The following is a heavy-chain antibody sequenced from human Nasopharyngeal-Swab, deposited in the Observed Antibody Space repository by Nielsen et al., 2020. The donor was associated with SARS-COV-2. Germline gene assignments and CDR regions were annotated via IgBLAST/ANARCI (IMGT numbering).Heavy chain of an antibody. CDR2: ISAYNGNT. Sequence: ASVKVSCKASGYTFTSYGISWVRQATGQGLEWMGWISAYNGNTNYAQKLQGRVTMTTDTSTSTAYMELRSLKPDDTAVYYCARILRLELRTCGMDVWGQGTTVTVSS. J-gene: IGHJ6*02. CDR3: ARILRLELRTCGMDV. D-gene: IGHD1-7*01. CDR1: GYTFTSYG. V-gene: IGHV1-18*01.